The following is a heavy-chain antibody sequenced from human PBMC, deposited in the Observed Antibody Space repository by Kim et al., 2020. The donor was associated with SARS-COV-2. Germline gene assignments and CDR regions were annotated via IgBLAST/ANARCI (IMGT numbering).Heavy chain of an antibody. Sequence: SETLSLTCTLSGGSISNFYWSWVRQPPGKGLQWIGNIYYTGATDYDPSLKSRVTISVDASNNRFSLNVNSVTAADTAVYYCARRRYVEYAFDVWGQGTTV. CDR1: GGSISNFY. V-gene: IGHV4-59*08. J-gene: IGHJ3*01. CDR3: ARRRYVEYAFDV. CDR2: IYYTGAT. D-gene: IGHD3-10*02.